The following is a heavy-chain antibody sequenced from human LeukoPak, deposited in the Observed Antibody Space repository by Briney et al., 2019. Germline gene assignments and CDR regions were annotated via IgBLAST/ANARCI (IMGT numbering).Heavy chain of an antibody. V-gene: IGHV1-2*02. CDR1: GYTFTGYY. CDR2: INPNSGGT. Sequence: ASVKVSCKASGYTFTGYYMHWVRQAPGQGLEWMGWINPNSGGTNYAQKFHDRVTMTRNTSISTAYMELSSPTSEDTAVYYCARVPRRGDRFDPWGQGTLVTVSS. CDR3: ARVPRRGDRFDP. D-gene: IGHD3-10*01. J-gene: IGHJ5*02.